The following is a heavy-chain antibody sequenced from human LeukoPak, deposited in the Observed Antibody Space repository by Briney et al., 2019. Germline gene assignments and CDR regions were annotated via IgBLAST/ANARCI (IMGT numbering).Heavy chain of an antibody. V-gene: IGHV1-18*01. CDR1: GYTFTSYG. CDR2: ISAYNGNT. D-gene: IGHD6-13*01. CDR3: ARDMIGIAAAGGMDV. Sequence: ASVKVSCKASGYTFTSYGISWVRQAPGQGLEWMGWISAYNGNTNYAQKLQGRVTMTTDTSTSTAYMELRSLRSDDTAVYYCARDMIGIAAAGGMDVWGQGTTVTVSS. J-gene: IGHJ6*02.